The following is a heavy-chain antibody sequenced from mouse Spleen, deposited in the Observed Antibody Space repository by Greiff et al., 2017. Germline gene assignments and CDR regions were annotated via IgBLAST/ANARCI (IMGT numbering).Heavy chain of an antibody. V-gene: IGHV1-81*01. J-gene: IGHJ4*01. D-gene: IGHD3-2*02. CDR2: IYPRSGNT. CDR3: AREAGGYYAMDY. CDR1: GYTFTSYG. Sequence: QVQLKQSGAELARPGASVKLSCKASGYTFTSYGISWVKQRTGQGLEWIGEIYPRSGNTYYNEKFKGKATLTADKSSSTAYMELRSLTSEDSAVYFCAREAGGYYAMDYWGQGTSVTVSS.